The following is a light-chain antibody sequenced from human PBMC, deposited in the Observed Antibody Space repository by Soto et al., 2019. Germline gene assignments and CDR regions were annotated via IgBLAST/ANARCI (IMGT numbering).Light chain of an antibody. J-gene: IGKJ1*01. V-gene: IGKV3-20*01. Sequence: EIVLTQSPGTLSLSPGERATHSCRASQSVSSSYLAWYQQKPGQAPRLLIYGASSRATGIPDRFSGSGSGTDFTLTISRLEPEDFAVYYCQQYGSSPPWTFGQRTKVDIK. CDR3: QQYGSSPPWT. CDR1: QSVSSSY. CDR2: GAS.